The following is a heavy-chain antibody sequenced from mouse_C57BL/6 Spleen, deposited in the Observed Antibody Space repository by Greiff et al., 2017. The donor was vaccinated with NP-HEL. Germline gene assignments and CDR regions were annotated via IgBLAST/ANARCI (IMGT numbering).Heavy chain of an antibody. D-gene: IGHD2-12*01. CDR2: ISSGGDYI. CDR1: GFTFSSYA. CDR3: TRDRHYSYYFYAMDY. J-gene: IGHJ4*01. V-gene: IGHV5-9-1*02. Sequence: EVQLVESGEGLVKPGGSLKLSCAASGFTFSSYAMSWVRQTPEKRLEWVAYISSGGDYIYYADTVKGRFTISSDNARNTLYLQMSSLKSDDTSMYYCTRDRHYSYYFYAMDYWGQGTSVTVSS.